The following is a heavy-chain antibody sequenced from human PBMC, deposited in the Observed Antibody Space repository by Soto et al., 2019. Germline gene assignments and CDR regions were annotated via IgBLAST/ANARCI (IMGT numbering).Heavy chain of an antibody. V-gene: IGHV3-73*02. D-gene: IGHD3-10*01. Sequence: EVQLVESGGGLVQPGGSLKLSCAASGFTFSGSAMHWVRQASGKGLEWVGRIRSKANSYATAYAASVKGRFTISRDDSKDTAYLQMNSLKTEDTAVYSCTSRSMVRGVISSDYWGQGTLVTVSS. J-gene: IGHJ4*02. CDR2: IRSKANSYAT. CDR1: GFTFSGSA. CDR3: TSRSMVRGVISSDY.